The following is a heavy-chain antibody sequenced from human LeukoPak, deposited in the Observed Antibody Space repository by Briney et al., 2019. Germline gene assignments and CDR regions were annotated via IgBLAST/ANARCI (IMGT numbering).Heavy chain of an antibody. CDR2: IDWDDDK. Sequence: SGPALVKPTQTLTLTCTFSGFSLSTSGVCVSWIRQPPGKALEWLARIDWDDDKYYSTSLKTRLTISKDTSKNQVVLIMTNMDPEDTATYYCARTTSSTSFNFDYWGQGTLVTVSS. V-gene: IGHV2-70*11. CDR1: GFSLSTSGVC. D-gene: IGHD2-2*01. J-gene: IGHJ4*02. CDR3: ARTTSSTSFNFDY.